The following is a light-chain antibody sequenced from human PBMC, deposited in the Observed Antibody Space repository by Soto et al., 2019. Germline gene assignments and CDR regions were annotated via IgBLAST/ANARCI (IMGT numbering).Light chain of an antibody. Sequence: DIQMTQSPSTLSASVGDRVTITCRASQSINSWLAWYQQKPGKAPKLLIYDASSLESGVPSRFSGSGSGTEFTLTISSLQPDDLATYYCQQYNSYSTWTFGQGTKVEIK. V-gene: IGKV1-5*01. CDR3: QQYNSYSTWT. CDR2: DAS. J-gene: IGKJ1*01. CDR1: QSINSW.